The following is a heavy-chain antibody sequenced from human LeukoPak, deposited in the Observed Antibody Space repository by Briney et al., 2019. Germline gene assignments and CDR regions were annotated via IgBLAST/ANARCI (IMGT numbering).Heavy chain of an antibody. CDR3: ARDSGLGIVVVPAAIFGY. Sequence: ASVKVSCKASGYTFTGYYMHWVRQAPGQGLEWMGWINPNSGGTNYAQKFQGRVTMTRDTSISTAYMELSRLRSDVTAVYYCARDSGLGIVVVPAAIFGYWGQGTLVTVSS. J-gene: IGHJ4*02. CDR2: INPNSGGT. V-gene: IGHV1-2*02. D-gene: IGHD2-2*03. CDR1: GYTFTGYY.